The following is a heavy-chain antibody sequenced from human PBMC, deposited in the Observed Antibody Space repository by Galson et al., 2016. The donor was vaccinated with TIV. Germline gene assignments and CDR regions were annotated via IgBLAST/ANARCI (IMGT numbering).Heavy chain of an antibody. J-gene: IGHJ4*02. CDR2: ISGSGGST. CDR1: GFTFSSYA. CDR3: AKAHLPVLSGYLGVSFDY. D-gene: IGHD3-22*01. V-gene: IGHV3-23*01. Sequence: SLRLSCAASGFTFSSYAMSWVRQAPGKGLEWVSTISGSGGSTYYADSVKGRFTISRDSSKNTRSLQMNTLGAEDTAVYYCAKAHLPVLSGYLGVSFDYWGQVTLVTVSS.